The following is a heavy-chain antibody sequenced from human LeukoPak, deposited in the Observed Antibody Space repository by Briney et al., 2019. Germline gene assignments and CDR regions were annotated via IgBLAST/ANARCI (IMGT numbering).Heavy chain of an antibody. J-gene: IGHJ4*02. CDR1: GYTFTIYG. D-gene: IGHD4-17*01. CDR3: ALGLYGDYFDY. V-gene: IGHV1-18*01. Sequence: GASVKVSCKASGYTFTIYGIIWVRQAPGQGPEWMGWISAYNAKTNYAQKFQGRVTMTTDTSTSTAYMELRSLRSDDTAVYYCALGLYGDYFDYWGQGTLVTVSS. CDR2: ISAYNAKT.